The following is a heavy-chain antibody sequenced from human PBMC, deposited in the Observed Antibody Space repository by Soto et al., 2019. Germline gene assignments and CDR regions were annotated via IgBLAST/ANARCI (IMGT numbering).Heavy chain of an antibody. D-gene: IGHD6-13*01. J-gene: IGHJ4*02. V-gene: IGHV3-30*18. CDR1: GFTFSHSG. Sequence: GGSLRLSCAASGFTFSHSGMHWVRQAPGKGLEWVAVISYDGSIEYYTESVKGRFAISRDNSKNTLYLQMNNLRTEDTALFYCAKDRGYTRRWYGGDFGYWGLGTLVTSPQ. CDR3: AKDRGYTRRWYGGDFGY. CDR2: ISYDGSIE.